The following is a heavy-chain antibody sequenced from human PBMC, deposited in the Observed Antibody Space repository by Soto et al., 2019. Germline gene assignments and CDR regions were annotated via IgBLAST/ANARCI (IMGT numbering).Heavy chain of an antibody. Sequence: QPGGSLRLSCEAFGFTGSTNYMSWVRQTPGEGLEWVSVFYSGGSTFYADSVKGRFTISRDNSRNTLYLQMRSLRAEDTAVYYCARGSPSMTYYGEYYFDYWGQGTLVTVPS. CDR1: GFTGSTNY. CDR2: FYSGGST. D-gene: IGHD3-10*01. V-gene: IGHV3-53*01. CDR3: ARGSPSMTYYGEYYFDY. J-gene: IGHJ4*02.